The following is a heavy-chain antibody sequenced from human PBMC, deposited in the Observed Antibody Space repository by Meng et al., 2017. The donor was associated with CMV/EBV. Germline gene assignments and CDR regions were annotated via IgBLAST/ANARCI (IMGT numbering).Heavy chain of an antibody. J-gene: IGHJ5*02. Sequence: ASVKVSCKTSGYTFTGYYIHWVRQAPGQGLERMGWINPNTGGTNSPQKFQGRVTMTRDTSISTASMELSRLRSDDTAMYYCARVVGINIFGVLIPNWLDPWGQGTLVTVSS. CDR2: INPNTGGT. CDR3: ARVVGINIFGVLIPNWLDP. CDR1: GYTFTGYY. D-gene: IGHD3-3*02. V-gene: IGHV1-2*02.